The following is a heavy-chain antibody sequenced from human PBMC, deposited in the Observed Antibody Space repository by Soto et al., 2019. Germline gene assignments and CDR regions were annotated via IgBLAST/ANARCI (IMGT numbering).Heavy chain of an antibody. J-gene: IGHJ6*02. CDR1: GGSFSGYH. Sequence: SETLSLTCAVYGGSFSGYHWSWIRQPPGKGLEWIGEINHSGNTSYNPSLKSRVTISVDTSNNQFSLKLSSVTAADTAVYYCARGVRYCSSTSCYYYYYYGMDVWGQGTTVTVSS. V-gene: IGHV4-34*01. CDR3: ARGVRYCSSTSCYYYYYYGMDV. D-gene: IGHD2-2*01. CDR2: INHSGNT.